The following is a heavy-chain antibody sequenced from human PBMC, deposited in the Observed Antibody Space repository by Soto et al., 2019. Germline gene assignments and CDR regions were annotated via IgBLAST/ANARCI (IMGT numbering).Heavy chain of an antibody. Sequence: GGSLRLSCAASGFTFSSYAMSWVRQAPGKGLEWVSAISGSGGSTYYADSVKGRFTISRDNSKNTLYLKMNSLRAEETAVYYCANTKWAGHDYSTVFDYWGQGTLVTVSS. CDR1: GFTFSSYA. D-gene: IGHD4-4*01. J-gene: IGHJ4*02. V-gene: IGHV3-23*01. CDR3: ANTKWAGHDYSTVFDY. CDR2: ISGSGGST.